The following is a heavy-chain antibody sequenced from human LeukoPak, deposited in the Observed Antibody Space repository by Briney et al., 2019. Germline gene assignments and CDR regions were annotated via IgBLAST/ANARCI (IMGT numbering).Heavy chain of an antibody. CDR1: KITFRSYW. Sequence: GGSLRLSCVAPKITFRSYWMSWVGQAPGKGLEWVANIKRDGSEEYYVDSVKGRFTISRDNAKNSLYLQMNSLRAEDTAVYYCARDPDSNFFGAFDIWGQGTMVTVSS. CDR2: IKRDGSEE. D-gene: IGHD6-13*01. V-gene: IGHV3-7*04. J-gene: IGHJ3*02. CDR3: ARDPDSNFFGAFDI.